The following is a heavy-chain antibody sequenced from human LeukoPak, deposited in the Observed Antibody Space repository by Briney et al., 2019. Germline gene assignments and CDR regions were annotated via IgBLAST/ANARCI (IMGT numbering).Heavy chain of an antibody. CDR2: ISAYNGNT. J-gene: IGHJ6*02. CDR3: ARDRRAVAVYYGMDV. V-gene: IGHV1-18*01. Sequence: ASVKVSCKASGYTFTSYGISWVRQAPGQGLEWMGWISAYNGNTNYAQKLQGRVTMTTDTSTSTAYMELRSLRSDDTAVYYCARDRRAVAVYYGMDVWGQGTTVTVSS. D-gene: IGHD6-25*01. CDR1: GYTFTSYG.